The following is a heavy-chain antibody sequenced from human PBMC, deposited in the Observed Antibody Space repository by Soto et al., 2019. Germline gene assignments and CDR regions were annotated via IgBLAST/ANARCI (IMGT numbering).Heavy chain of an antibody. CDR2: IYSGGST. D-gene: IGHD3-22*01. CDR1: GLTVSSNY. V-gene: IGHV3-53*04. Sequence: EVQVVEYGGGLVQPGGSLRLSCAAAGLTVSSNYMSWVRQAPGKGLEWVSDIYSGGSTYYADSVKGRFTISRQSSKITLYLQMNSLRAEDTAVYFCATFYDSRGFTPSYAFDMWGQGTMVTVSS. CDR3: ATFYDSRGFTPSYAFDM. J-gene: IGHJ3*02.